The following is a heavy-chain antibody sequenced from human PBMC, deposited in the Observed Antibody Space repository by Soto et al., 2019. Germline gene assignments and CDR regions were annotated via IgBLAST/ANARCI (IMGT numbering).Heavy chain of an antibody. D-gene: IGHD3-10*01. CDR1: GDTFSGYP. CDR3: ARDGGFGELKY. J-gene: IGHJ4*02. Sequence: QVQLVQSGAELKKPGSSVKVSCKASGDTFSGYPINWVRQAPGEGLEWMGRIIPVFGTTNDAQRFEGRVTFTADESTNTAYMELRGLLYEDTAVYYCARDGGFGELKYWGPGILVTVSS. CDR2: IIPVFGTT. V-gene: IGHV1-69*18.